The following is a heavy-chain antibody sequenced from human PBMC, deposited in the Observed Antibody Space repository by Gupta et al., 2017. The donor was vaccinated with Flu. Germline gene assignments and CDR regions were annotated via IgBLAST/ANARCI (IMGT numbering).Heavy chain of an antibody. Sequence: EEKVLESGGGLVQPGGSLRLSCAASGFSFNNYAMNWVRQAPGKGLEWVSIISGSGESAFYAESVKGRFTVSRDNSMNTLYLQMNSLRAEDTALNYCAKEWKWESRRFFHFGLNVWGQGTTVTVSS. CDR2: ISGSGESA. J-gene: IGHJ6*02. V-gene: IGHV3-23*01. D-gene: IGHD1-26*01. CDR3: AKEWKWESRRFFHFGLNV. CDR1: GFSFNNYA.